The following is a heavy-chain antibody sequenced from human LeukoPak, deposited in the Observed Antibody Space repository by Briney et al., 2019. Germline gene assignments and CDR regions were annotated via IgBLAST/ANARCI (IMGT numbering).Heavy chain of an antibody. CDR2: INPNSGGT. Sequence: GAAVKVSCKASGGTFISYAISWVRQAPGQGLEWMGWINPNSGGTNYAQKFQGRVTMTRDTSISTAYMELSSLRYEDTAVYYCAVSSGYDSPDYWGQGTLVTVSS. CDR1: GGTFISYA. V-gene: IGHV1-2*02. D-gene: IGHD5-12*01. J-gene: IGHJ4*02. CDR3: AVSSGYDSPDY.